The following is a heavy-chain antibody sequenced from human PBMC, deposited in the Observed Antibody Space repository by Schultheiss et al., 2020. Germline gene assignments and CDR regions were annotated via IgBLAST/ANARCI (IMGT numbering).Heavy chain of an antibody. CDR3: AREGGRGYSYGYDY. Sequence: GESLKISCAASGFIFSDYSMNWIRQAPGRGLEWVSDISGSGTTTHYADSVKGRFTISRDNSKNTLYLQMNSLRAEDTAVYYCAREGGRGYSYGYDYWGQGTLVTVSS. D-gene: IGHD5-18*01. V-gene: IGHV3-11*04. J-gene: IGHJ4*02. CDR2: ISGSGTTT. CDR1: GFIFSDYS.